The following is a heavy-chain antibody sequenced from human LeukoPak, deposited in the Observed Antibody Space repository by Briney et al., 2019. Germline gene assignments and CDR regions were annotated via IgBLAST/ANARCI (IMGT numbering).Heavy chain of an antibody. CDR1: GGTFISYA. CDR3: ARDLTEHYYDSSGYYWNDAFDI. V-gene: IGHV1-69*13. CDR2: VIPIFGTA. J-gene: IGHJ3*02. Sequence: SVKVSCKASGGTFISYAIGWVRQAPGQGLEWMGGVIPIFGTANYAQKFQGRVTITADESTSTAYMELSSLRSEDTAVYYCARDLTEHYYDSSGYYWNDAFDIWGQGTMVTVSS. D-gene: IGHD3-22*01.